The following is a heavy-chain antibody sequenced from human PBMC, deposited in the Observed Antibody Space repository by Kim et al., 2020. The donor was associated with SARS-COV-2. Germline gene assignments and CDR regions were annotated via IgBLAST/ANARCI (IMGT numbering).Heavy chain of an antibody. CDR1: GFTFRNYA. Sequence: GGSLRLSCAASGFTFRNYAMNWARQAPGKGLEWVSGIDSSGGGTYYADPVKGRFTISRDNSKNTLYLQMHSLRAEDTAVYYCARPPGGYCLVGTCYSYYYNGMDVWGQGTTVTVSS. V-gene: IGHV3-23*01. CDR3: ARPPGGYCLVGTCYSYYYNGMDV. D-gene: IGHD2-15*01. J-gene: IGHJ6*02. CDR2: IDSSGGGT.